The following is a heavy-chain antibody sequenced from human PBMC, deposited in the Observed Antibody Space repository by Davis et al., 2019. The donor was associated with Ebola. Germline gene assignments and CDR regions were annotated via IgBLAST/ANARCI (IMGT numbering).Heavy chain of an antibody. CDR3: ARGNDFWRYFDY. Sequence: GESLKISCAASGFTFSSYAMHWVRQAPGKGLEWVAVISYDGGNKYYADSVKGRFTISRDNSKNTLYLQMNSLRAEDTAVYYCARGNDFWRYFDYWGQGTLVTVAS. D-gene: IGHD3-3*01. CDR2: ISYDGGNK. V-gene: IGHV3-30-3*01. J-gene: IGHJ4*02. CDR1: GFTFSSYA.